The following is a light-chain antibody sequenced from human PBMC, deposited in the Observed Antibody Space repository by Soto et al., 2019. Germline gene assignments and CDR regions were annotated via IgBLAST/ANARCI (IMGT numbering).Light chain of an antibody. CDR1: RSVGSYY. J-gene: IGKJ3*01. V-gene: IGKV3-20*01. CDR2: GTS. CDR3: QHYGDSLFT. Sequence: EIVLTQSPGTLSLSPGERATLSCRASRSVGSYYLAWYQQKPGQAPRVLISGTSSRATGIPDRFSGSGSGTDFTLTISRLEPEDFVVYYCQHYGDSLFTFGPGTKVEFK.